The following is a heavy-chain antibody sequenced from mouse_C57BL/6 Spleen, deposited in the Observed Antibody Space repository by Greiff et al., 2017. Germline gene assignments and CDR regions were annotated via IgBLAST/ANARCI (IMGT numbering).Heavy chain of an antibody. Sequence: QVQLKQSGPELVKPGASVKISCKASGYTFTDYYINWVKQRPGQGLEWIGWIFPGSGSTYYNEKFKGKATLTVDKSSSTAYMLLSSLTSEDSAVYFCARGYYGSSSAWFAYWGQGTLVTVSA. CDR1: GYTFTDYY. CDR2: IFPGSGST. D-gene: IGHD1-1*01. J-gene: IGHJ3*01. V-gene: IGHV1-75*01. CDR3: ARGYYGSSSAWFAY.